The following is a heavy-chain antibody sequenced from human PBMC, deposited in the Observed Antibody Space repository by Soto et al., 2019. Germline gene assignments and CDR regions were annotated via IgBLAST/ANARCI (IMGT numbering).Heavy chain of an antibody. CDR3: ARQTYCSSTSCYTLDS. Sequence: PWESLKISCKGSGYSFTSYWFGWSRQMPGKGLELLGLIYLDDSDTRYSPSFQGQVTISADKSISTAYLQWSSLKASDTAMYYCARQTYCSSTSCYTLDSWAQGTLVTVSS. D-gene: IGHD2-2*02. J-gene: IGHJ4*02. CDR2: IYLDDSDT. V-gene: IGHV5-51*01. CDR1: GYSFTSYW.